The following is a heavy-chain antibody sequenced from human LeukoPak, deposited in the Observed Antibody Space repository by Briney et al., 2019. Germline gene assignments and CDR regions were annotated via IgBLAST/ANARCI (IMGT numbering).Heavy chain of an antibody. CDR1: GFTFSSYS. J-gene: IGHJ5*02. Sequence: GGSLRLSCAASGFTFSSYSMNWVRQAPGKGLDWVPSISSSGSYIYYADSVKGRFTISRGNAKNSLYLQMNSLKAEDTAVYYCARAGIDFWSENWFDPWGQGTLVTVSS. CDR2: ISSSGSYI. V-gene: IGHV3-21*01. CDR3: ARAGIDFWSENWFDP. D-gene: IGHD3-3*01.